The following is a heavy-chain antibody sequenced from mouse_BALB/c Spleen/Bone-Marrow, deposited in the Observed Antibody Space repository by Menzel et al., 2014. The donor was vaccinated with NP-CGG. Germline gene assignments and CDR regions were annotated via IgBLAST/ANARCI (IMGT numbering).Heavy chain of an antibody. D-gene: IGHD2-1*01. CDR2: IYPYNGGT. CDR3: ARGKFYYGNYVGLDY. J-gene: IGHJ2*01. Sequence: VQLQHPGPELVKPGASVKISCKASGYTFTDYNMHWVKQSHGKSLEWIGYIYPYNGGTGYNQKFKSKATLTVDNSSSTAYMELRSLTSEDSAVYYCARGKFYYGNYVGLDYWGQGTTLTVSS. V-gene: IGHV1S29*02. CDR1: GYTFTDYN.